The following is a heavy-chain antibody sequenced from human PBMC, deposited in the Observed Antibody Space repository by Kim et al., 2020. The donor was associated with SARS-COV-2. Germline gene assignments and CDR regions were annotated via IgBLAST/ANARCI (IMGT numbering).Heavy chain of an antibody. CDR3: ARGRGYCSSTSCYPYYYYGMDV. Sequence: SETLSLTCAVYGGSFSGYYWSWIRQPPGKGLEWIGEINHSGSTNYNPSLKSRVTISVDTSKNQFSLKLSSVTAADTAVYYCARGRGYCSSTSCYPYYYYGMDVWGQGTTVTVSS. J-gene: IGHJ6*02. V-gene: IGHV4-34*01. CDR2: INHSGST. D-gene: IGHD2-2*01. CDR1: GGSFSGYY.